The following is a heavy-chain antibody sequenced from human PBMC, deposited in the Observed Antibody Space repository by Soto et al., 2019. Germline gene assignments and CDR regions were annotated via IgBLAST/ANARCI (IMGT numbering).Heavy chain of an antibody. V-gene: IGHV1-18*01. D-gene: IGHD3-9*01. CDR3: ARDASLAYFDWLEYYYYGMDV. CDR2: ISAYNGNT. J-gene: IGHJ6*02. CDR1: GYTFTSYG. Sequence: ASVKVSCKASGYTFTSYGISWVRQAPGQGLEWMGWISAYNGNTNYAQKLQGRVTMTTDTSTSTAYMELRSLRSDDTAVYYCARDASLAYFDWLEYYYYGMDVWGQGTTVTVSS.